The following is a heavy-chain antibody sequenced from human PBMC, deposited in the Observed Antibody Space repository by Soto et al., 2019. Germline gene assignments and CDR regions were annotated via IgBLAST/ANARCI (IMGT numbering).Heavy chain of an antibody. CDR2: IYWDDEK. CDR1: GFSLSSSGLG. D-gene: IGHD1-1*01. Sequence: QITLKASGPTLVKPTQTLTLTCTFSGFSLSSSGLGVGWIRQPPGTALGWLALIYWDDEKRYRPSLKSKLTIAKDTSKHQVVLTMTNIDPVDKAIYYCAHTTRDGFFDSWGQGTLVTVST. J-gene: IGHJ4*02. V-gene: IGHV2-5*02. CDR3: AHTTRDGFFDS.